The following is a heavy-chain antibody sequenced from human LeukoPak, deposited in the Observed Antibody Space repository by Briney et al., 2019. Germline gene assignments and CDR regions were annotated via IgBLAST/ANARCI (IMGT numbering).Heavy chain of an antibody. V-gene: IGHV4-4*07. CDR2: LYISGST. CDR1: GASISSYY. D-gene: IGHD6-19*01. CDR3: AREVWLETGYFDY. J-gene: IGHJ4*02. Sequence: SETLSLTCTVSGASISSYYYNWIRQTAGGGLEWIGRLYISGSTDYNPSLKSRVTISVDTSMNQFYLKMNSVTAADTAVYFCAREVWLETGYFDYWGQGTLVTVSS.